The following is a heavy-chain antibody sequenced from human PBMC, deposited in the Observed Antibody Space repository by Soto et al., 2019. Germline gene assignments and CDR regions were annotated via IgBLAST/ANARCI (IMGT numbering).Heavy chain of an antibody. V-gene: IGHV4-31*03. J-gene: IGHJ5*02. CDR1: GGSISSGGYY. CDR3: ARDLTYYYDSSGSRSSGFDP. Sequence: SATLSLTCTVSGGSISSGGYYWSWIRQHPGKGLEWIGYIYYSGSTYYNPSLKSRVTISVDTSKNQFTLKLSSVTAADTAVYYCARDLTYYYDSSGSRSSGFDPWGQGTLVTVSS. CDR2: IYYSGST. D-gene: IGHD3-22*01.